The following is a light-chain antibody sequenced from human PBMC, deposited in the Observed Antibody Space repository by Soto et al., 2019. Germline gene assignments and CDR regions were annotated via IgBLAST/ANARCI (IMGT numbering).Light chain of an antibody. J-gene: IGKJ5*01. CDR1: QGISSY. CDR2: AAS. CDR3: QQLLSYPIT. Sequence: DIQLTQSPSFLAASLGDRVTITCRASQGISSYLDWYQQKPGKAPKLLIYAASTLQSGVPLRFRGSGSGTSFTLTISSLQPEDFETYYCQQLLSYPITFGQGTRLEIK. V-gene: IGKV1-9*01.